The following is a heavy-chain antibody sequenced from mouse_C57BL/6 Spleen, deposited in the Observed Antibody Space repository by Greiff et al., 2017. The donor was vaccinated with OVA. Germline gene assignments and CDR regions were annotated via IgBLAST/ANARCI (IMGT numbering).Heavy chain of an antibody. CDR3: AREGVLRAMDY. CDR1: GFTFSSYA. V-gene: IGHV5-4*01. D-gene: IGHD3-2*02. Sequence: EVKVVESGGGLAKPGGSLKLSCAASGFTFSSYAMPWVRQTPEKRLEWVATISDGGSYTYYPNNVKGRFTIARDNAENNLYLQMSHLKSEDTAMYYCAREGVLRAMDYWGQGTSVTVSS. CDR2: ISDGGSYT. J-gene: IGHJ4*01.